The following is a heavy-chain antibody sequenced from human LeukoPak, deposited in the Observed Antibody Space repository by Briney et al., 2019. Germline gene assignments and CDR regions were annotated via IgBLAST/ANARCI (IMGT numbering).Heavy chain of an antibody. V-gene: IGHV3-30*18. D-gene: IGHD3-10*01. CDR1: GFSFSAYD. Sequence: GGSLRLSCAASGFSFSAYDIHWVRQAPGKGLECVAVVSYDGGNRYHADSVKGRFTLSRDNSKNTLYLQVNNLTTEDTAVYFCAKTIVRTAILLSLPSYYYDLDLWATGTTVSVSS. CDR3: AKTIVRTAILLSLPSYYYDLDL. CDR2: VSYDGGNR. J-gene: IGHJ6*04.